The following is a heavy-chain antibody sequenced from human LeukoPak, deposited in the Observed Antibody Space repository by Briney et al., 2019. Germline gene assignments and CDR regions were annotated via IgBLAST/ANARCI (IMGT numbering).Heavy chain of an antibody. CDR1: GGSFSGYY. Sequence: SETLSLTCAVYGGSFSGYYWSWIRQPPGKGLEWIGEINHSGSTNYNPSLKSRVTISVDTSKNQFSLKLSSVTAADTAVYYCASHPAYYDSSGWHDYWGQGTLVTVSS. V-gene: IGHV4-34*01. D-gene: IGHD3-22*01. J-gene: IGHJ4*02. CDR3: ASHPAYYDSSGWHDY. CDR2: INHSGST.